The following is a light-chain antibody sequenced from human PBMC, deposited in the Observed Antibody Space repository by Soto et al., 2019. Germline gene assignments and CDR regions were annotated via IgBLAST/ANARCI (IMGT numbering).Light chain of an antibody. V-gene: IGKV1-5*01. CDR2: DAS. Sequence: DVHMTQSPSTLSASVGDRVTITCRASESIATWLAWYQQKPGQAPKLLIYDASRLESEVPSRFSGGGSGTEFTLTISGLQPEDFATYYCHQYNSYFGPGTKLEI. CDR1: ESIATW. CDR3: HQYNSY. J-gene: IGKJ2*01.